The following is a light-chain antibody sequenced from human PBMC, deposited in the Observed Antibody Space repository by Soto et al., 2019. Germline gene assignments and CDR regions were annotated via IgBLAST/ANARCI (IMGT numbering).Light chain of an antibody. Sequence: DIQMTQSPSSVSASVGDRVTITCRASQGISSWLAWYQQKPGKAPKLLIYAASSLQSGVPSRFSGSGSGTDXXLXXSXLQPXDFAXXXXXQTNSFPLTIGPGTKVDI. CDR2: AAS. J-gene: IGKJ3*01. CDR1: QGISSW. V-gene: IGKV1-12*01. CDR3: XQTNSFPLT.